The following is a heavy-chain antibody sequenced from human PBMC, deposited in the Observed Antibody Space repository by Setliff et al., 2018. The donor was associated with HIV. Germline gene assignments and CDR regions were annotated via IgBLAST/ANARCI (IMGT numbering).Heavy chain of an antibody. J-gene: IGHJ6*03. Sequence: SETLSLTCGIYGGSFSDYYWSWIRQPPGEGLEWIGEIDHRGRPKYNPSLNSRVTMSVDKSRNQFSLKVSSLTAADTAGYYCARGSITHWYSIPRDYYYCMDVWGEGTTVTVSS. CDR2: IDHRGRP. D-gene: IGHD3-10*01. V-gene: IGHV4-34*01. CDR3: ARGSITHWYSIPRDYYYCMDV. CDR1: GGSFSDYY.